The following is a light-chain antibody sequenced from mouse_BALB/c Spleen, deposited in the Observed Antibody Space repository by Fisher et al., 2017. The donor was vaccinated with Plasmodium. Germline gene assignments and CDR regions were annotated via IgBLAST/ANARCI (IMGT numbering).Light chain of an antibody. Sequence: DIVMTQSPATLSVTPGDRVSLSCRASQSISSNLHWYQQKSHDSPRLLINYTSQSISGIPSRFSGSGSGTDFTLSINRVETEDFGMYFCQQSNSWPLTFGAGTKLELK. CDR2: YTS. J-gene: IGKJ5*01. CDR1: QSISSN. V-gene: IGKV5-45*01. CDR3: QQSNSWPLT.